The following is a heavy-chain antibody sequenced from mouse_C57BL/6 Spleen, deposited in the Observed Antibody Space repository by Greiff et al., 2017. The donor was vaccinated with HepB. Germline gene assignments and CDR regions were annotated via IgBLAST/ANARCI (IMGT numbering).Heavy chain of an antibody. V-gene: IGHV5-4*01. CDR1: GFTFSSYA. Sequence: EVQLVESGGGLVKPGGSLKLSCAASGFTFSSYAMSWVRQTPGKRLEWVATISDGGSYTYYPDNVKGRFTISRDNAKNNLYLQMSHLKSEDTAMYYCARSITTVVDYWYFDVWGTGTTVTVSS. J-gene: IGHJ1*03. CDR2: ISDGGSYT. D-gene: IGHD1-1*01. CDR3: ARSITTVVDYWYFDV.